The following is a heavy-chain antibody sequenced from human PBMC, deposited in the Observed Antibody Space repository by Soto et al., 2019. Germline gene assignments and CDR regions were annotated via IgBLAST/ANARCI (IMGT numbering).Heavy chain of an antibody. J-gene: IGHJ6*03. Sequence: SETLSLTCTVSDGSINNYHWTWIRQSPGKGLEWIGHILYTGSTNYNPSLRSRVIISIDTSRTQFSLNLSFVTAADTAVYYCARYKHWNRAVQGYLAVWGKGTTVTVSS. CDR2: ILYTGST. CDR1: DGSINNYH. D-gene: IGHD1-1*01. V-gene: IGHV4-59*01. CDR3: ARYKHWNRAVQGYLAV.